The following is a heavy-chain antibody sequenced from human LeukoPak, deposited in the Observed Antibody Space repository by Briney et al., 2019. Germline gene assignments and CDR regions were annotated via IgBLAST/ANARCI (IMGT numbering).Heavy chain of an antibody. D-gene: IGHD6-13*01. J-gene: IGHJ4*02. CDR2: IYYSGST. V-gene: IGHV4-59*01. Sequence: SETLSLTCTVSGGSLSSYYWSWIRQPPGKGLEWIGYIYYSGSTNYNPSLKSRVTISVDTSKNQFSLKLSSVTAADTAVYYCARGAGSSWSFDYWGQGTLVTVSS. CDR3: ARGAGSSWSFDY. CDR1: GGSLSSYY.